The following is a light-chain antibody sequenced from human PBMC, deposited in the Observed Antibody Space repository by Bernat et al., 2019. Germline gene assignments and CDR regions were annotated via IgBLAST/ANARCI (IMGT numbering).Light chain of an antibody. Sequence: DIVMTQTPLSSPVTLGQPASISCRSSQSLVDSDGNTYLHWFQQRPGQSPRRLIYKVSNRDAGVPDRFSGSGSGTDFTLKISGVEAEDVGVYYCMQGTRWPWTFGQGTKVEIK. V-gene: IGKV2-30*01. CDR2: KVS. CDR1: QSLVDSDGNTY. CDR3: MQGTRWPWT. J-gene: IGKJ1*01.